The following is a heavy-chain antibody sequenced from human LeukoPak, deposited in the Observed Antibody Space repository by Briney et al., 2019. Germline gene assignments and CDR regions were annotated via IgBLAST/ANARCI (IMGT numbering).Heavy chain of an antibody. CDR3: AREGGGNNYY. V-gene: IGHV3-48*01. CDR1: GFTFSSYS. J-gene: IGHJ4*02. CDR2: ISGSGSAV. Sequence: GGSLRLSCAASGFTFSSYSMNWVRQAPGKGLEWVSYISGSGSAVYYADSVKGRFTISRDNAKNSLYLQMNSLRAEDTAVYYCAREGGGNNYYWGQGTLVTVSS. D-gene: IGHD5-24*01.